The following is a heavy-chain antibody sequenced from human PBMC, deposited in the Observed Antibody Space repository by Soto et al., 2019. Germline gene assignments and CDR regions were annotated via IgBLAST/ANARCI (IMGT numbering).Heavy chain of an antibody. CDR3: ARQTVDYYYYYMEV. CDR2: IYYSGST. J-gene: IGHJ6*03. V-gene: IGHV4-61*05. Sequence: SETLSLTCTVSGDSISSSRYSWGWIRQHPGKGLEWIGYIYYSGSTYYNPSLKSRVTISVDTSKNQFSLKLSSVTAADTAVYYCARQTVDYYYYYMEVWGKGTTVTVSS. CDR1: GDSISSSRYS.